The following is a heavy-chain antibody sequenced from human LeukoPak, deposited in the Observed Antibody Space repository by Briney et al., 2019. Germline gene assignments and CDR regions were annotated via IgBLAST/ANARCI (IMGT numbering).Heavy chain of an antibody. CDR1: RLTVSGIY. J-gene: IGHJ6*02. V-gene: IGHV3-66*02. CDR3: AGDIKTSYYDLDV. CDR2: IYSGGST. D-gene: IGHD1-14*01. Sequence: GGSLRLSCAASRLTVSGIYMTWVRQAPGKGLEWVSVIYSGGSTYYADSVKGRFTISRDNSKNTLFLQMNSLRTEDSAVYYCAGDIKTSYYDLDVWGQGTTVTVSS.